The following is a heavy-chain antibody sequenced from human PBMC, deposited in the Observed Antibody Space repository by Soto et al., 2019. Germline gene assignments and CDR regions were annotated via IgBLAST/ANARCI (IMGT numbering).Heavy chain of an antibody. CDR3: ARAQYLADDAFDI. V-gene: IGHV3-74*01. Sequence: LRLSCAASGFMSRSYWMHWVRQVPGKGLVWVSRINGDGRSTSYADSVKGRFTISRDNAKNTLYLQMNSLRADDTAVYYCARAQYLADDAFDIWGQGAMVTVSS. CDR2: INGDGRST. CDR1: GFMSRSYW. D-gene: IGHD2-2*01. J-gene: IGHJ3*02.